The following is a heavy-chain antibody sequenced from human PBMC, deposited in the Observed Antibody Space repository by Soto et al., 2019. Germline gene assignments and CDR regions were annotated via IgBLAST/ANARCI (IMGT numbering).Heavy chain of an antibody. Sequence: GGSLRLSCAASGFTFSDYYMSWIRQAPGKGLEWVSYISSSGSTIYYADSVKGRFTISRDNAKNSLYLQMNSLRAEDTAVYYCARENDYSTLLGVFDYWGQGTLVTVSS. CDR3: ARENDYSTLLGVFDY. CDR2: ISSSGSTI. D-gene: IGHD4-4*01. CDR1: GFTFSDYY. V-gene: IGHV3-11*01. J-gene: IGHJ4*02.